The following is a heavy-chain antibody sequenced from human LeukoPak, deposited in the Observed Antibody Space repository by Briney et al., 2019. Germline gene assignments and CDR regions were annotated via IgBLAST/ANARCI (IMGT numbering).Heavy chain of an antibody. CDR2: ITRGGEVT. Sequence: GGSLRLSCAASGFTFSTYAMSWVRKAPGKGLGWVSAITRGGEVTYYADSVKGRFSISRDNSKNTLYLQMSSLRGEDTAIYYCAHCDYDGNAGPYDHWGQGTLVTVSA. D-gene: IGHD4-23*01. CDR1: GFTFSTYA. V-gene: IGHV3-23*01. CDR3: AHCDYDGNAGPYDH. J-gene: IGHJ4*02.